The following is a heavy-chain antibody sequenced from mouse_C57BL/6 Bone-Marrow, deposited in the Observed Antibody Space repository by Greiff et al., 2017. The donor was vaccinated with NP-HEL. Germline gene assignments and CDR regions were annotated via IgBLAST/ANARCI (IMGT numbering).Heavy chain of an antibody. CDR1: GYAFSSSW. V-gene: IGHV1-82*01. D-gene: IGHD2-1*01. Sequence: VKPQQSGPELVKPGASVKISCKASGYAFSSSWMNWVKQRPGKGLEWIGRIYPGDGDTNYNGKFKGKATLTADKSSSTAYMQLSSLTSEDSAVYFCARSERSTMDYWGQGTTLTVSS. CDR3: ARSERSTMDY. CDR2: IYPGDGDT. J-gene: IGHJ2*01.